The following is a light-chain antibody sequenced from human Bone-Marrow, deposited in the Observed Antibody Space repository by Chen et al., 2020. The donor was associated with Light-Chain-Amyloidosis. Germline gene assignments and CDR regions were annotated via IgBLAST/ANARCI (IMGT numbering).Light chain of an antibody. CDR1: SGSISTNY. V-gene: IGLV6-57*01. J-gene: IGLJ3*02. CDR3: QSYQGSSQGV. CDR2: EDD. Sequence: NFMLTQPHSVSESPGKTVIISCTRSSGSISTNYVQWYQQRPGSSPPTVIYEDDQRPSGGPDRFSGSIDRSSNSASLTISGLKTEDEADYYCQSYQGSSQGVFGGGTKLTVL.